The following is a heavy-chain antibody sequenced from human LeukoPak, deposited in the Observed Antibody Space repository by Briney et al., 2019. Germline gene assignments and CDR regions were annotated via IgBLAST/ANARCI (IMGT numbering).Heavy chain of an antibody. Sequence: GGSLRLSCAASGCTFSSYAMSWVRQAPGKGLEWISAISSNGGSTYYANSVKGRFTISRDNSKNTLYLQMGSLRAEDMAVYYCAREGCSGGSCYWFDPWGQGTLVTVSS. CDR2: ISSNGGST. V-gene: IGHV3-64*01. CDR1: GCTFSSYA. CDR3: AREGCSGGSCYWFDP. J-gene: IGHJ5*02. D-gene: IGHD2-15*01.